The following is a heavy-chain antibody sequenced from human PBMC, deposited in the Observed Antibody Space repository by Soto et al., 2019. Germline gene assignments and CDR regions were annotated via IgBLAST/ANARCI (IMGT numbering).Heavy chain of an antibody. Sequence: QVQLVQSGADVKKPGASVKVSCKASGYNFTSYGISWVRQAPGQGLEWMGWISPHNDRTKYARRFQDRVTMTTETPTSTVYMELGSLRSDDTAVYYWARDLYYSSGRYFDHDGFDIWGQGTVVTVSS. V-gene: IGHV1-18*01. CDR1: GYNFTSYG. CDR3: ARDLYYSSGRYFDHDGFDI. D-gene: IGHD6-19*01. J-gene: IGHJ3*02. CDR2: ISPHNDRT.